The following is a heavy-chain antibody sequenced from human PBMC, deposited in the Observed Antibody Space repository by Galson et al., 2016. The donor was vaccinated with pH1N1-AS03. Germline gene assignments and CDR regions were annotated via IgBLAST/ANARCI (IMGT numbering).Heavy chain of an antibody. CDR3: VKERYGSKYTAFDC. J-gene: IGHJ4*02. Sequence: SLRLSCAASGFDFDDFSMHWVRQRPGKGLEWVGLIVRDGRRVYFVDSLKGRFTITRDNRKNSVYLQMTSLRVDDTALYYCVKERYGSKYTAFDCWGQGSLVTVSS. CDR1: GFDFDDFS. CDR2: IVRDGRRV. D-gene: IGHD6-13*01. V-gene: IGHV3-43*01.